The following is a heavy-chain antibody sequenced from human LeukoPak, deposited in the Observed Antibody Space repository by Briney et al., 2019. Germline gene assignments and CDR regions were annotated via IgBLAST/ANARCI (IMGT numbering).Heavy chain of an antibody. D-gene: IGHD6-19*01. CDR3: ARDLSEYSSGFDP. CDR1: GFTFTSYS. J-gene: IGHJ5*02. Sequence: PGGSLRLSCAASGFTFTSYSINWVRQAPGKGLEWVSSISSSSSYIYYADSVKGRFTISRDNAKSSLYLQMNSLRAGDTAVYYCARDLSEYSSGFDPWGQGTLVTVSS. CDR2: ISSSSSYI. V-gene: IGHV3-21*01.